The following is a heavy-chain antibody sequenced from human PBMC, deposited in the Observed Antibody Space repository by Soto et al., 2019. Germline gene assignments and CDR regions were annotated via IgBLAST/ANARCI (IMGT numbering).Heavy chain of an antibody. J-gene: IGHJ4*02. CDR2: ISGSGDNT. D-gene: IGHD4-17*01. Sequence: GGSLRLSCAASGFTFSNYAMSWARQAPGKGLEWVSTISGSGDNTDYVDSVKGRFTISRDNSKNTLYLQMNSLRAEDTAVYYCAKDPLTVTPYFDYWGQGTLVTVSS. CDR1: GFTFSNYA. CDR3: AKDPLTVTPYFDY. V-gene: IGHV3-23*01.